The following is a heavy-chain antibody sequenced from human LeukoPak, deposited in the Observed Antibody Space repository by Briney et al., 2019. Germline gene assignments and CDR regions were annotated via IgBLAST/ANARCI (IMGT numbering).Heavy chain of an antibody. Sequence: TLSLTCTVSGGSISSGDYYWSWIRQPPGNGLEWIGYIYYSGSTYYNPSLKSRVTISVDTSKNQFSLKLSSVTAADTAVYYCASSTVPAAIPYFDYWGQGTLVTVSS. CDR1: GGSISSGDYY. CDR2: IYYSGST. V-gene: IGHV4-30-4*08. D-gene: IGHD2-2*02. CDR3: ASSTVPAAIPYFDY. J-gene: IGHJ4*02.